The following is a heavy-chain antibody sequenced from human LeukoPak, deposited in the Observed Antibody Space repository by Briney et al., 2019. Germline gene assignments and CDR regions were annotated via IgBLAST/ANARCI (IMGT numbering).Heavy chain of an antibody. J-gene: IGHJ4*02. Sequence: ASVKVSCKASGGTFSSYAISWVRQAPGQGLEWMGWISPNSGGTNYAQKFQGRVTMTRDTSISTAYMELSRLRSDDTAVYYCARGHINSGSYSVFDYWGQGTLVTVSS. D-gene: IGHD1-26*01. CDR3: ARGHINSGSYSVFDY. CDR1: GGTFSSYA. V-gene: IGHV1-2*02. CDR2: ISPNSGGT.